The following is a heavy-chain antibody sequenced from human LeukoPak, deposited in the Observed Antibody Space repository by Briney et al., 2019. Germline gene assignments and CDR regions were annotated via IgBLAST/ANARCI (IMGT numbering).Heavy chain of an antibody. Sequence: SQTLFLTCSVPGGSFSSGSYYWGWMRQPPGKGLERLGYIYYSGSTYYNPSLKSRVNISVDRSKNQFSLNLRSVTAADTAVYYCARTYYYGSGSPRNWFDPWGQGTLVTVSS. J-gene: IGHJ5*02. CDR2: IYYSGST. D-gene: IGHD3-10*01. V-gene: IGHV4-61*05. CDR1: GGSFSSGSYY. CDR3: ARTYYYGSGSPRNWFDP.